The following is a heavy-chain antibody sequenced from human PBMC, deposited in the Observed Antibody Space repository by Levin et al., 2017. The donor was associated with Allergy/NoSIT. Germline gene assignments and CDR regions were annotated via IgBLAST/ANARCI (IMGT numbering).Heavy chain of an antibody. Sequence: GESLKISCAASGFTFSSYSMNWVRQAPGKGLEWVSYISSSSSTIYYADSVKGRFTISRDNAKNSLYLQMNSLRAEDTAVYYCARESMVRVGGMDVWGQGTTVTVSS. D-gene: IGHD3-10*01. V-gene: IGHV3-48*01. CDR3: ARESMVRVGGMDV. CDR2: ISSSSSTI. J-gene: IGHJ6*02. CDR1: GFTFSSYS.